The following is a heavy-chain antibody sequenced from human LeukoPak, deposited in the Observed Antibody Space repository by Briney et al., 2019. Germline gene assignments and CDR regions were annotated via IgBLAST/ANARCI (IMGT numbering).Heavy chain of an antibody. Sequence: SETLSLTCTVSGGSISGYYWSWSRQPPGKGVEWIGNFYHNRGAWYKSSLKSRVTTSVDTSKNEFSLRLSSVTAADTAVYYCARDSSSSQYYFDYWGQGTLVTVSS. V-gene: IGHV4-59*01. CDR3: ARDSSSSQYYFDY. J-gene: IGHJ4*02. D-gene: IGHD6-13*01. CDR2: FYHNRGA. CDR1: GGSISGYY.